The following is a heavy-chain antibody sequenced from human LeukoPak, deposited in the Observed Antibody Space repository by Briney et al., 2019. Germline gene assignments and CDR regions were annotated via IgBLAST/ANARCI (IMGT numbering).Heavy chain of an antibody. CDR1: GYTFTGYY. D-gene: IGHD3-10*01. J-gene: IGHJ4*02. CDR2: INPNSGGT. Sequence: ASVKVSCKASGYTFTGYYMHWVRQAPGQGLEWMGWINPNSGGTNYAQKFQGGVTMTRDTSISTAYMELSRLRSDDTAVYYCPRDRGGYYGSGSYYDYWGQGTLVTVSS. V-gene: IGHV1-2*02. CDR3: PRDRGGYYGSGSYYDY.